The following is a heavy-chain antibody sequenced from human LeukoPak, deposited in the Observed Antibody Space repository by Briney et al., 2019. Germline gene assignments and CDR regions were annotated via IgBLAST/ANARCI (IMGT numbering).Heavy chain of an antibody. CDR1: GFTFDDYA. CDR2: ISWNSGSI. D-gene: IGHD2-2*01. CDR3: ARERYCSSTSCLYFDY. V-gene: IGHV3-9*01. J-gene: IGHJ4*02. Sequence: PGRSLRLSCAASGFTFDDYAMHWIRQAPGKGLEWVSGISWNSGSIGYADSVKGRFTISRDNSKNTLYLQMNSLRAEDTAVYYCARERYCSSTSCLYFDYWGQGTLVTVSS.